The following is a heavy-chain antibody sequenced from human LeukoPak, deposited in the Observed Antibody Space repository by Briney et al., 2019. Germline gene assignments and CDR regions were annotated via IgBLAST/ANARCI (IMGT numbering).Heavy chain of an antibody. CDR1: GYSISSGYY. CDR2: IYHSGST. J-gene: IGHJ5*02. Sequence: PSETLSLTCTVSGYSISSGYYWGWIRQPPGKGLEWIGSIYHSGSTYYNPSLKSRVTISVDTSKNQFSLKLSSVTAADTAVYYCARELLWFGELLLNWFDPWGQGTLVTVSS. CDR3: ARELLWFGELLLNWFDP. V-gene: IGHV4-38-2*02. D-gene: IGHD3-10*01.